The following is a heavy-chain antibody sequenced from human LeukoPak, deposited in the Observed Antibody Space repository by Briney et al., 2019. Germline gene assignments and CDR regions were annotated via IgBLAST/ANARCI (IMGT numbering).Heavy chain of an antibody. Sequence: GGSLRLSCAASGFTFSSYEMSWVRQAPGKGLEWVSDISTSGSTIYYADSVKGRFTISRDNAKNSLYLQVNSLRAEDTAAYYCARLDYGSGSYYNWFDPWGQGTLVTVSS. V-gene: IGHV3-48*03. J-gene: IGHJ5*02. D-gene: IGHD3-10*01. CDR2: ISTSGSTI. CDR3: ARLDYGSGSYYNWFDP. CDR1: GFTFSSYE.